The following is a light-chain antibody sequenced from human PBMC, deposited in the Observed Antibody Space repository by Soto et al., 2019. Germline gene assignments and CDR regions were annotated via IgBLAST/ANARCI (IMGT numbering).Light chain of an antibody. CDR2: EVS. J-gene: IGLJ3*02. CDR3: TSYVGSDIWV. V-gene: IGLV2-8*01. Sequence: QSALTQPPSASGSPGQSVTISCTGTSSDVGAYKDVSWYQQYPGKAPKLMIYEVSKRPSGVPRRFSGSKSGNTASLTVSGLQAEDEADYYCTSYVGSDIWVFGGGTKLTVL. CDR1: SSDVGAYKD.